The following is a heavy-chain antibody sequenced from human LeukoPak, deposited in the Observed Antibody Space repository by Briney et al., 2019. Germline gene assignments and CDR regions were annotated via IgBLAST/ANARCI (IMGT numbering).Heavy chain of an antibody. CDR3: AKGASAGTWETSFDY. Sequence: GRSLSLSCAASGFTFSNYPIHWVRQAPDKGLEWVAVISYDGSYKYYAESVQGRFTLSRDNSKNTLYLQMNSLRTEDTAVYYCAKGASAGTWETSFDYWGQGALVTVSS. CDR1: GFTFSNYP. V-gene: IGHV3-30*01. J-gene: IGHJ4*02. D-gene: IGHD6-13*01. CDR2: ISYDGSYK.